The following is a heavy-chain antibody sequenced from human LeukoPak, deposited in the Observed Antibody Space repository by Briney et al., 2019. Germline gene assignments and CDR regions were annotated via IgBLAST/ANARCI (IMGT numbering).Heavy chain of an antibody. Sequence: GGSLRLSCAASGFTFSSYAMSWVRQAPGKGLEWVSAISGSGGSTYYADSVKGRFTISRDNFKNTLYLQMNSLRAEDTAVYYCAKGRPAVAGTSDDAFDIWGQGTMVTVSS. J-gene: IGHJ3*02. V-gene: IGHV3-23*01. D-gene: IGHD6-19*01. CDR1: GFTFSSYA. CDR2: ISGSGGST. CDR3: AKGRPAVAGTSDDAFDI.